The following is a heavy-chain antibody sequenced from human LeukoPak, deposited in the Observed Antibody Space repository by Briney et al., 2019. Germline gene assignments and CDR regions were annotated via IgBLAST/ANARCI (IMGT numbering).Heavy chain of an antibody. J-gene: IGHJ6*02. Sequence: ASVKVSYKASGYTFTSYDINWVRQATGQGLEWMGWMNPNSGNTGYAQNFQGRVTMTRNTSITTAYMELSSLISEDTAVYYCARGPLGEVGIVRMDVWGQGTTVTVSS. CDR2: MNPNSGNT. D-gene: IGHD1-26*01. V-gene: IGHV1-8*01. CDR1: GYTFTSYD. CDR3: ARGPLGEVGIVRMDV.